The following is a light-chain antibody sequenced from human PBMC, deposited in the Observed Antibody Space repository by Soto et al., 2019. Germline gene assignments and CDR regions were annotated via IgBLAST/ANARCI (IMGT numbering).Light chain of an antibody. J-gene: IGKJ1*01. CDR2: AAS. CDR1: QSISSY. CDR3: QQSYRWT. Sequence: DIQMTQSPSSLSASVGDRVTITCRASQSISSYLNWYQQKPGKAPKLLIYAASSLQSGVPSRFSGSGSGTDFTLTISSPQPEDFATYYCQQSYRWTFGHGTKVDIK. V-gene: IGKV1-39*01.